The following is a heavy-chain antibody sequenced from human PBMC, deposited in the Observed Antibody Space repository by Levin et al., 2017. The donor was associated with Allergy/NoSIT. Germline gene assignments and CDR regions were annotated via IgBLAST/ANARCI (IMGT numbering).Heavy chain of an antibody. Sequence: PGGSLRLSCSASGFTFSNYAMNWVRQAPGKGLEYVSAISSDGISTYYADSVKGRFTISRDNSKNTLYLQMRSLRTEDTAVYYCVKDSYSSNWGAFDIWGQGTMVTVSS. CDR3: VKDSYSSNWGAFDI. CDR1: GFTFSNYA. CDR2: ISSDGIST. V-gene: IGHV3-64D*06. D-gene: IGHD6-13*01. J-gene: IGHJ3*02.